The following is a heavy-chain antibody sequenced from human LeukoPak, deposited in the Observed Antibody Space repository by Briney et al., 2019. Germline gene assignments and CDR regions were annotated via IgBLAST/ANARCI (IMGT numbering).Heavy chain of an antibody. CDR2: INPNSGGT. V-gene: IGHV1-2*02. CDR1: GYTFTGYY. Sequence: GASVKVSCKASGYTFTGYYMHRVRQAPGQGLEWMGWINPNSGGTNYAQKFQGRVTMTRDTSISTAYMELSRLRSDDTAVYYCARQGQGYYDSSGYFDYWGQGTLVTVSS. CDR3: ARQGQGYYDSSGYFDY. D-gene: IGHD3-22*01. J-gene: IGHJ4*02.